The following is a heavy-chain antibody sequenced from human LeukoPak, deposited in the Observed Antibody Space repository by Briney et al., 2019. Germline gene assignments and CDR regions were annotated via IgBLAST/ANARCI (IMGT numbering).Heavy chain of an antibody. CDR3: AGVSRFLEWPDY. Sequence: SETLSLTCTVSGGSIISYYWSWIRRPAGKGLEWIGRIYTSGSTNYNPSLKSRVTMSIDTSKNQFSLKLTSVTAADTAVYYCAGVSRFLEWPDYWGQGTLVTVSS. V-gene: IGHV4-4*07. D-gene: IGHD3-3*01. CDR1: GGSIISYY. J-gene: IGHJ4*02. CDR2: IYTSGST.